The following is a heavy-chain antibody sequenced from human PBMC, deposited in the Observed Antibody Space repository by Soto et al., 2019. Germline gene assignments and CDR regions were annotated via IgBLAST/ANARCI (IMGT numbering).Heavy chain of an antibody. CDR3: GRSDLPVIAEAGSRYYHSVMAV. Sequence: HPGGSLRLCCAASGFIFGDSGMHWARQAPGKGLEWVAVIWYDGSNKYYADSVKGRFTISRDNSKNTLYLQMNSLRAEDTAVYYCGRSDLPVIAEAGSRYYHSVMAVGGKGTSDTV. V-gene: IGHV3-33*01. J-gene: IGHJ6*04. D-gene: IGHD6-13*01. CDR1: GFIFGDSG. CDR2: IWYDGSNK.